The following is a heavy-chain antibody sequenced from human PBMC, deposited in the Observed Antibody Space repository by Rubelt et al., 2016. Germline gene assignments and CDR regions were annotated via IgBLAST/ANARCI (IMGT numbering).Heavy chain of an antibody. Sequence: QVQLVQSGAEVKKPGASVKVSCKASGYTFTSYGISWVRQAPGQGLEWMGWISAYNDNTNYAQKLQGRGTMTTDTSTSTAYMELRSLRSDDTAVYYCASMYSSSWYRGWFDPWGQGTLVTVSS. CDR3: ASMYSSSWYRGWFDP. J-gene: IGHJ5*02. CDR2: ISAYNDNT. CDR1: GYTFTSYG. D-gene: IGHD6-13*01. V-gene: IGHV1-18*01.